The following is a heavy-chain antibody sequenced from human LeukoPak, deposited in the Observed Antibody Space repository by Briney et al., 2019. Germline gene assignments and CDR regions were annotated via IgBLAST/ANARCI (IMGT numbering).Heavy chain of an antibody. Sequence: ASVKVSCKASGYTFTSYGISWVRQAPGQGFEWMGWISAYNGNTNYAQKLQGRVTMTTDTSTSTAYMELRSLRSDDTAVYYCAVLWFGELFPRYWGQGTLVTVSS. V-gene: IGHV1-18*04. D-gene: IGHD3-10*01. J-gene: IGHJ4*02. CDR3: AVLWFGELFPRY. CDR2: ISAYNGNT. CDR1: GYTFTSYG.